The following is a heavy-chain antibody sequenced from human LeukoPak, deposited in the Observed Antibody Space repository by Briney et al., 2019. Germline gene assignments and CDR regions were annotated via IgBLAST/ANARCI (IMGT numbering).Heavy chain of an antibody. CDR2: IYNSGST. CDR1: GDSISIYY. V-gene: IGHV4-59*01. Sequence: SETLSLTCTVSGDSISIYYWSWIRQPPGKGLEWIGYIYNSGSTNYNPSLKSRVTISVDTSKNQFSLKLSSVTAADTAVYYCARELRDGYNKDAFDIWGQGTMVTVSS. CDR3: ARELRDGYNKDAFDI. D-gene: IGHD5-24*01. J-gene: IGHJ3*02.